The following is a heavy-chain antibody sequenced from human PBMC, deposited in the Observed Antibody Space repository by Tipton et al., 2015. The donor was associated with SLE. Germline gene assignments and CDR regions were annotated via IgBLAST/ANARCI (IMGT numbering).Heavy chain of an antibody. V-gene: IGHV4-31*03. D-gene: IGHD3-22*01. CDR2: VDYSGRT. Sequence: TLSLTCTVSGGSIISGGYYWSWIRQHPGKGLEWIGYVDYSGRTYYNPSLKSRVTISVDTSKNRFSLKLSSVTAADTALYYCARRGSGYIYGDAFDIWGQGTMVTVSS. CDR3: ARRGSGYIYGDAFDI. CDR1: GGSIISGGYY. J-gene: IGHJ3*02.